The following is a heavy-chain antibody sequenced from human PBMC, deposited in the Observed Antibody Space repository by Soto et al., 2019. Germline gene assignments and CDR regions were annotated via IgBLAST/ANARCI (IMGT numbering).Heavy chain of an antibody. Sequence: SETLSLTCTVSGGSISSGGYYWSWIRQHPGKGLEWIGYIYYSGSTYYNPSLKSRVTISVDTLYLQMNSLRAEDTAVYYCARAPDSSGYSTTFDYWGQGTLVTVSS. D-gene: IGHD3-22*01. CDR3: ARAPDSSGYSTTFDY. J-gene: IGHJ4*02. CDR1: GGSISSGGYY. CDR2: IYYSGST. V-gene: IGHV4-31*03.